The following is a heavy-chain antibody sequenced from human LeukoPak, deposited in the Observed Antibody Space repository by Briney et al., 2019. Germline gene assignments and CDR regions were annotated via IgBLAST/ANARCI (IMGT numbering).Heavy chain of an antibody. CDR2: ISGDGGST. D-gene: IGHD6-19*01. Sequence: GGSLRLSCAAPGFMFHDYAIHWVRQAPGKGLEWVSLISGDGGSTFYADSVKGRFTISRDNSKNSLYLQMNSLRSDDTALYYCARESESSGWYGYWGQGTLVTVSS. CDR3: ARESESSGWYGY. J-gene: IGHJ4*02. CDR1: GFMFHDYA. V-gene: IGHV3-43*02.